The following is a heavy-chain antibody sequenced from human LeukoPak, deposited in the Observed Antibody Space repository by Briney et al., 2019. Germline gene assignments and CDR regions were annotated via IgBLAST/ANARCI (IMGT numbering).Heavy chain of an antibody. D-gene: IGHD4-17*01. Sequence: ASVKVSCKAPGYTFTSYAMHWVRQAPGQRLEWMGWINAGNGNTKYSQEFQGRVTITRDTSASTAYMELSSLRSEDMAVYYCARGEDYGVNYFDYWGQGTLVTVSS. CDR2: INAGNGNT. CDR3: ARGEDYGVNYFDY. V-gene: IGHV1-3*03. J-gene: IGHJ4*02. CDR1: GYTFTSYA.